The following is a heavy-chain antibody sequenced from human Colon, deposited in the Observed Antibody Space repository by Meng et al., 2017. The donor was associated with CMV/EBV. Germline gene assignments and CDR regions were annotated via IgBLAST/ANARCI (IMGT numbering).Heavy chain of an antibody. J-gene: IGHJ4*02. CDR3: ARGLGHASNNSHDY. Sequence: SETLSLTCTVSGDSIRSHYWSWIRQPPGKGLEWMGYIYYSGSATYSPSLRSRITISVDTSKNQFSLNLRSVTAADTAMYFCARGLGHASNNSHDYWGQGTLVTV. D-gene: IGHD1-1*01. V-gene: IGHV4-59*11. CDR1: GDSIRSHY. CDR2: IYYSGSA.